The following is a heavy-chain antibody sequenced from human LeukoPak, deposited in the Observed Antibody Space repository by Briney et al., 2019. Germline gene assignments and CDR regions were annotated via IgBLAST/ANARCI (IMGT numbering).Heavy chain of an antibody. CDR1: GYTFIAYN. CDR3: ARATMSDF. Sequence: DSVKVSCKASGYTFIAYNIHRVRQAPGPGLEWMGWINPNSGGTNYAQKFQGRVTMTRDTSITTAYMELSRLRSDDTAVYYCARATMSDFWGQGTLVTVS. CDR2: INPNSGGT. J-gene: IGHJ4*02. D-gene: IGHD5-24*01. V-gene: IGHV1-2*02.